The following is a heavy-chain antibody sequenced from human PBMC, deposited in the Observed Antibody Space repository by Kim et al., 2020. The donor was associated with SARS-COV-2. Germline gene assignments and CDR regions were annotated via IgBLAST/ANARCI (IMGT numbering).Heavy chain of an antibody. CDR1: GYTFTSYD. J-gene: IGHJ6*02. D-gene: IGHD3-9*01. CDR3: ARGRGTYYDILTGYYRISYGMDV. V-gene: IGHV1-8*01. Sequence: ASVKVSCKASGYTFTSYDINWVRQATGQGLEWMGWMNPNSGNTGYAQKFQGRVTMTRNTSISTAYMELSSLRSEDTAVYYCARGRGTYYDILTGYYRISYGMDVWGQGTTVTVSS. CDR2: MNPNSGNT.